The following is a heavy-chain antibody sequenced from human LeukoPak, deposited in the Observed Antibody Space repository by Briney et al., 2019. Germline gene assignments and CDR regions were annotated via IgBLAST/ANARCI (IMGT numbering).Heavy chain of an antibody. D-gene: IGHD6-13*01. J-gene: IGHJ4*02. CDR1: IDSFTNYY. V-gene: IGHV4-34*01. CDR2: VNDSGGT. CDR3: ARDSSTSSWSGRSLFDY. Sequence: PSETLSLTCAVYIDSFTNYYWNWIRQTPGKGLEWIGEVNDSGGTNHNPSPRSRVILSVDTSKNQFSLKLISVTAADTAIYYCARDSSTSSWSGRSLFDYWGQGTLVSVFS.